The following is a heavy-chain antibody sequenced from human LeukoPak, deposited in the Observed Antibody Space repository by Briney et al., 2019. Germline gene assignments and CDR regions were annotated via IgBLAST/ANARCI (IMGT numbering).Heavy chain of an antibody. D-gene: IGHD4-17*01. CDR2: IYYSGST. V-gene: IGHV4-59*01. J-gene: IGHJ4*02. Sequence: SETLSLTCTVSGGSISSYYWSWIRQPPGKGLEWSGYIYYSGSTNYNPSLKSRVTISVDTSKNQFSLKLSSVTAADTAVYYCARSNYGDYADYWGQGTLVTVSS. CDR1: GGSISSYY. CDR3: ARSNYGDYADY.